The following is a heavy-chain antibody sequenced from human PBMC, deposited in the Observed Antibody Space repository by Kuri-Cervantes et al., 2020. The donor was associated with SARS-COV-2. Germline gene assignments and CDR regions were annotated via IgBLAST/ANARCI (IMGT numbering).Heavy chain of an antibody. CDR2: IYYSGST. CDR3: ARGEYYYYGMDV. J-gene: IGHJ6*01. D-gene: IGHD3-16*01. CDR1: GGSISSYY. V-gene: IGHV4-59*01. Sequence: SETLSLTCTVSGGSISSYYWSWIRQPPGKGLEWIGYIYYSGSTNYNPSLKSRVTISVDTSKNQFSLKLSSVTAADTAVYYCARGEYYYYGMDVWGQGTTVTVSS.